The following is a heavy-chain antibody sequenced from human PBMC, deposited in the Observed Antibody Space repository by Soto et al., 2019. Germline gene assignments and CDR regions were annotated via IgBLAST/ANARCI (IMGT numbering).Heavy chain of an antibody. J-gene: IGHJ3*02. CDR1: GFTFDDYA. V-gene: IGHV3-9*01. CDR3: TKAIHPALYYGSGGGDAFDI. Sequence: GGSLRLSCAASGFTFDDYAMHWVRQAPGKGLEWVSGISWNSGSIGYADSVKGRFTISRDNDKNSLYLQMNSLRAEDTALYYCTKAIHPALYYGSGGGDAFDIWGQGTLVTVSS. D-gene: IGHD3-10*01. CDR2: ISWNSGSI.